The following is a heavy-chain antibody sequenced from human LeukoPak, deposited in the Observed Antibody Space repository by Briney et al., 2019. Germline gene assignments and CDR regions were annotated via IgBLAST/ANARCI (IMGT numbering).Heavy chain of an antibody. Sequence: PGGSLRLSCAASGFIFSTYSMNWVRQAPGKGLEWVSSISSSTSYIYYADSVKGRFTISRDNAKNSLYLQMNSLRAEDTAVYYCNVRWGPNSDYWGQGTLVTVSS. CDR3: NVRWGPNSDY. J-gene: IGHJ4*02. V-gene: IGHV3-21*01. CDR2: ISSSTSYI. D-gene: IGHD7-27*01. CDR1: GFIFSTYS.